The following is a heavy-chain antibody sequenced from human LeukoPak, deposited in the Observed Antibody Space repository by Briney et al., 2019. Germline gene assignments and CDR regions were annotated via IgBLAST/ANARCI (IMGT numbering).Heavy chain of an antibody. V-gene: IGHV4-34*01. Sequence: SETLSLTCGVYGGSLSGFYWNWIRQPPGKGLEWIGEMNPSGRTTYNPSLKSRVSMSLDTSKNQFSLKLSSGTAADTAVYYCARGLKPYCTNGVCYTGDFWGQGTLVTVSP. D-gene: IGHD2-8*01. CDR3: ARGLKPYCTNGVCYTGDF. J-gene: IGHJ4*02. CDR1: GGSLSGFY. CDR2: MNPSGRT.